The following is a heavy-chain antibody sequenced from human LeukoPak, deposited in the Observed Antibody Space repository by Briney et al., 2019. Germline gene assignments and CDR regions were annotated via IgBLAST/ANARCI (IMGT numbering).Heavy chain of an antibody. V-gene: IGHV4-4*07. CDR2: IYTSGST. CDR1: GGSISSYY. Sequence: PSETLSLTCTVSGGSISSYYWSWIRQPAGKGLEWIGRIYTSGSTNYNPSLKSRVTMSVDTSKNQFSLRLSSVTAADTAVYYCARQPYGGNWGGYCFDTWGQGTLVTVSS. D-gene: IGHD4-23*01. J-gene: IGHJ5*02. CDR3: ARQPYGGNWGGYCFDT.